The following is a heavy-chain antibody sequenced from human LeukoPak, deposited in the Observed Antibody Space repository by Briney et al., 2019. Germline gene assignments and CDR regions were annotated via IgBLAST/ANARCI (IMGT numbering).Heavy chain of an antibody. CDR1: GESFSGYY. Sequence: IPSETLSLNCAVYGESFSGYYWSWIRQSPGKGLEWIGEINHSGSTNYNPSLKSRVTISVDTSKNQLSLKLSSVTAADTAIYYCARGRDAFDIWGQGTMVTVSS. CDR3: ARGRDAFDI. V-gene: IGHV4-34*01. CDR2: INHSGST. J-gene: IGHJ3*02.